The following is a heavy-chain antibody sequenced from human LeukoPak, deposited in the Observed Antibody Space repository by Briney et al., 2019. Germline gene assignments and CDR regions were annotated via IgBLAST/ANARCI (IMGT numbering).Heavy chain of an antibody. Sequence: GGSLRLSCAASGFTFSNFAMHWVRQAPGKGLEWVAVISYDGDNEYYADSVKGRFTISRDNSKNTLYLQMNSLRAEDTAVYYCASLYSSSWYGVNLGMDVWGQGTTVTVSS. CDR1: GFTFSNFA. CDR2: ISYDGDNE. V-gene: IGHV3-30-3*01. D-gene: IGHD6-13*01. J-gene: IGHJ6*02. CDR3: ASLYSSSWYGVNLGMDV.